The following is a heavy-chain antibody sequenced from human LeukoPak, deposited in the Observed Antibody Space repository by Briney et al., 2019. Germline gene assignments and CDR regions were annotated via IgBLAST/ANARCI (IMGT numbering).Heavy chain of an antibody. Sequence: GGSLRLSCAASGFTFSSYWMHWVRQAPGKGLVWVSRISPDGSTTGHADSVKGRFTTSRDNATNTLFLQMNSLRAEDTAVYYCASDRSVGAVHYWGQGTLVTVSS. CDR3: ASDRSVGAVHY. V-gene: IGHV3-74*01. CDR1: GFTFSSYW. CDR2: ISPDGSTT. J-gene: IGHJ4*02. D-gene: IGHD1-26*01.